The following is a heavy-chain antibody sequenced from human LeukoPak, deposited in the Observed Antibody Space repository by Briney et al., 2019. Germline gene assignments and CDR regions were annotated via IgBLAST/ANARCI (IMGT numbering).Heavy chain of an antibody. CDR2: INHSGST. J-gene: IGHJ4*02. V-gene: IGHV4-34*01. CDR1: GGSFSGYY. Sequence: PSETLSLTCAVYGGSFSGYYWSWIRQPPGKGLEWIGEINHSGSTNYNPSLKSRVTISVDASKKQFSLKLYSVTAADTAMYYCARGLNSDGLNAPYSWGQGTLVTVSS. CDR3: ARGLNSDGLNAPYS. D-gene: IGHD5-24*01.